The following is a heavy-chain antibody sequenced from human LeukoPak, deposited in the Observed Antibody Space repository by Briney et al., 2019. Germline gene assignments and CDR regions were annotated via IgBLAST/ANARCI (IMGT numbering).Heavy chain of an antibody. CDR2: IHHSGST. CDR1: GYSISSGYY. D-gene: IGHD1-26*01. Sequence: SETLSLTCTVSGYSISSGYYWGWIRQPPGKGLDWIGSIHHSGSTYYNPSLKSRVTISVDTSKNQFSLKLNSVTAADTAVYYCARRANSGSTKGAFDIWGQGTMVTVSS. CDR3: ARRANSGSTKGAFDI. V-gene: IGHV4-38-2*02. J-gene: IGHJ3*02.